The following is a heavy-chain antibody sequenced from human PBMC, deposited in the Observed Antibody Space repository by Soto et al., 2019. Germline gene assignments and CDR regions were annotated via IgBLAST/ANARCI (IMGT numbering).Heavy chain of an antibody. CDR2: IIPIFGTA. CDR3: AREGDGYKIGAHFDY. CDR1: GGTFSSYA. J-gene: IGHJ4*02. V-gene: IGHV1-69*13. D-gene: IGHD5-12*01. Sequence: GASVKVSCKASGGTFSSYAISWVRQAPGQGLEWMGGIIPIFGTANYAQKFQGRVTITADESTSTAYMELSSLRSEDTAVYYCAREGDGYKIGAHFDYWGQGTLVTVSS.